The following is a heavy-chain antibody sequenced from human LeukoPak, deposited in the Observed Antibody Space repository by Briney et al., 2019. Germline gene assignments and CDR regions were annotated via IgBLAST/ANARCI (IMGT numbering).Heavy chain of an antibody. CDR2: ISYDGGIT. J-gene: IGHJ4*02. Sequence: GGSLRLSCAASGFTFSSYAMQWVRQAPGKGLEWVAVISYDGGITNYADSVKGRFTISRDNSKNTLYLQLNSLRAEDAAVYYCARDSTYYYASGSSGPHYFDYWGQGTLVTVSS. CDR1: GFTFSSYA. V-gene: IGHV3-30*01. CDR3: ARDSTYYYASGSSGPHYFDY. D-gene: IGHD3-10*01.